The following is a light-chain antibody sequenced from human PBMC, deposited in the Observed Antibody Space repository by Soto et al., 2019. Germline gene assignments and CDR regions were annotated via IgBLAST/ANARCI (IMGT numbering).Light chain of an antibody. CDR1: QSLLHSNGYNY. Sequence: DIVMTQSPLSLPVTPGEPGSISCRSSQSLLHSNGYNYLDWYLQKPGQSPQLLIYLGSNRASGVPDRFSGSGSGTYFTLKISRAEAEDVRVYYCMQALQTPPTFGQGTRLEIK. V-gene: IGKV2-28*01. CDR2: LGS. CDR3: MQALQTPPT. J-gene: IGKJ5*01.